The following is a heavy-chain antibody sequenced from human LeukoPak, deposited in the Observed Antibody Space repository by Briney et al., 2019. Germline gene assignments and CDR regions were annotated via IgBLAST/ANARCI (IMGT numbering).Heavy chain of an antibody. CDR3: ARGPGRAYFQH. V-gene: IGHV4-59*01. CDR1: GGSISSYY. J-gene: IGHJ1*01. Sequence: KTSETLSLTCTVSGGSISSYYWSWIRQPPWKGLEWIGYIYYSGSTNYNPSLKSRVTISVDTSKNQFSLKLSSVTAADTAVYYCARGPGRAYFQHWGQGTLVTVSS. D-gene: IGHD2-15*01. CDR2: IYYSGST.